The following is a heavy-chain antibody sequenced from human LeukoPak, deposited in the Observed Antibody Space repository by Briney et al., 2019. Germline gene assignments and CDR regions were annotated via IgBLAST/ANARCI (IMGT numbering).Heavy chain of an antibody. V-gene: IGHV4-34*01. D-gene: IGHD2-2*01. CDR2: INHSGST. J-gene: IGHJ4*02. CDR1: GGSFSGYY. CDR3: ARDRNLVVVPAVANFDY. Sequence: SETLSLTCAVYGGSFSGYYWSWIRQPPGKGLEWIGEINHSGSTNYNPSLKSRVTISVDTSKNQFSLKLSSVTVADTAVYYCARDRNLVVVPAVANFDYWGQGTLVTVSS.